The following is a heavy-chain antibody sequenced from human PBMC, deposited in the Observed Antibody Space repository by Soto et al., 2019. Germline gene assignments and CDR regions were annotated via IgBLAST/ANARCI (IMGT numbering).Heavy chain of an antibody. CDR3: ASSKPLRYFDWLLTGSYGMDV. V-gene: IGHV1-46*01. J-gene: IGHJ6*02. D-gene: IGHD3-9*01. CDR1: GYTFTSYY. Sequence: ASVKVSCKASGYTFTSYYMQWVRQAPGQGLEWMGIINPSGGSTSYAQKFQGRVTMTRDTSTSTVYMELSSLRSEDTAVYYCASSKPLRYFDWLLTGSYGMDVWGQGTTVTVSS. CDR2: INPSGGST.